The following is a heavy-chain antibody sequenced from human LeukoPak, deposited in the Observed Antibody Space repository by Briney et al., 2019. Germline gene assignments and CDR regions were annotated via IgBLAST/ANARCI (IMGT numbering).Heavy chain of an antibody. CDR3: ARADKAIEKLGYYYYYMDV. CDR1: GFSITSGYY. CDR2: INHSGST. J-gene: IGHJ6*03. V-gene: IGHV4-38-2*02. Sequence: SETLSLTCNVSGFSITSGYYWGWIRQPPGKGLEWIGEINHSGSTNYNPSLKSRVTISVDTSKNQFSLKLSSVTAADTAVYYCARADKAIEKLGYYYYYMDVWGKGTTVTVSS. D-gene: IGHD7-27*01.